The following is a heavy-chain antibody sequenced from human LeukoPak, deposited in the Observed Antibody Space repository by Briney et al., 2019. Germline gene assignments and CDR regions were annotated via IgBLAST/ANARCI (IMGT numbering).Heavy chain of an antibody. CDR2: ISYDGSDK. D-gene: IGHD3-10*01. CDR1: GFTFSNYD. J-gene: IGHJ5*02. CDR3: ARKRESGSGFRHHNWFGP. V-gene: IGHV3-30*03. Sequence: PGRSLRLSCIASGFTFSNYDMHWVRQAPGKGLQWVAVISYDGSDKDYVDFALGRFTISRDNSENTLYLQMDSLRPDDTAVYYCARKRESGSGFRHHNWFGPWGQGTLVTVSS.